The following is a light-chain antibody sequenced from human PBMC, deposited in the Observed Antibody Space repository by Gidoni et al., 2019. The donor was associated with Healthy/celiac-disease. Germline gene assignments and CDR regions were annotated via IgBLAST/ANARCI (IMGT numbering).Light chain of an antibody. Sequence: DIVMTQSPDSLAVSLGERATINCKSSQSALYSSNNKNYLAWYQQKPGQPPKLLIYWASTRESGVPDRFSGSGSGTDFTLTISSLQAEDVAVYYCQQYYSTPQARARTFGQGTKVEIK. J-gene: IGKJ1*01. CDR3: QQYYSTPQARART. V-gene: IGKV4-1*01. CDR1: QSALYSSNNKNY. CDR2: WAS.